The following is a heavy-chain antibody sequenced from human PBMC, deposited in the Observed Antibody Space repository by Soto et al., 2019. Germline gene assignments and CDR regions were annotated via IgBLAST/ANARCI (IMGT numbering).Heavy chain of an antibody. CDR2: ISGSGDST. D-gene: IGHD1-26*01. CDR3: ARRGSGTYYDY. J-gene: IGHJ4*02. Sequence: EVQLLESGGGLVQPGGSLRLSCAASGFTFSSYAMRWVRQAPVKGLEWVSAISGSGDSTYYADSVKSRFTISRDNSKDTLDLQMNSLRAGDTAVYNCARRGSGTYYDYWGQGTLVTVSS. V-gene: IGHV3-23*01. CDR1: GFTFSSYA.